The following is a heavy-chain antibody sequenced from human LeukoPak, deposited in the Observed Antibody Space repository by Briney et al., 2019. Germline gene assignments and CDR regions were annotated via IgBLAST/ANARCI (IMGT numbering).Heavy chain of an antibody. Sequence: ASVKVSCKASGYTFTSYGISCVRQAPGQGLEWMGWINTNTGNPTYAQGFTGRFVCSLDNSVSTAYLQLSSLKTEDTAVYYGGRDWLGATGSVGYWGQGTLVSVSS. J-gene: IGHJ4*02. CDR2: INTNTGNP. CDR1: GYTFTSYG. V-gene: IGHV7-4-1*02. D-gene: IGHD1-26*01. CDR3: GRDWLGATGSVGY.